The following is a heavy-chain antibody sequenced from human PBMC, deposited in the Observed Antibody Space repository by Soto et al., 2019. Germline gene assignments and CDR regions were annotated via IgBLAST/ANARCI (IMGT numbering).Heavy chain of an antibody. J-gene: IGHJ6*02. Sequence: XGSLRLTCAASGFTLSSYSMNWVRQAPGKGLEWVSSISSSSSYIYYADSVKGRLTISRDNAKNSLYLQMNSLRAEDTAVYYCARDQTIFGVVIIPSYGMDVWGQGTTVTVSS. V-gene: IGHV3-21*01. D-gene: IGHD3-3*01. CDR2: ISSSSSYI. CDR1: GFTLSSYS. CDR3: ARDQTIFGVVIIPSYGMDV.